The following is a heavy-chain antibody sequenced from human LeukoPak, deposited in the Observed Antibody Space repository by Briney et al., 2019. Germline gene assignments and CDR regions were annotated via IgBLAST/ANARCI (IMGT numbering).Heavy chain of an antibody. J-gene: IGHJ6*03. Sequence: SETLSLTCTVSGGSISNYYWSWIRQPPGKGLEWIGYIYYSGSTYYNPSLRSRVTISVDTSKNQFSLKLSSVPAADTAMYYCARSSEGRYYYDSSGFSYYYYYMDVWGKGTTVTISS. CDR2: IYYSGST. D-gene: IGHD3-22*01. CDR3: ARSSEGRYYYDSSGFSYYYYYMDV. CDR1: GGSISNYY. V-gene: IGHV4-59*01.